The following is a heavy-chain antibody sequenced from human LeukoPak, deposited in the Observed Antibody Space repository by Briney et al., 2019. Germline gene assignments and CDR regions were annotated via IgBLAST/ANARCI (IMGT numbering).Heavy chain of an antibody. CDR2: IYYSGST. CDR3: ARRPSGYDYLCNFDY. Sequence: SQTLSLTCTVSGGSISSGDYYWSWIRQPPGKGLEWIGYIYYSGSTYYNPSLKSRVTISVDTSKSQFFLKLSSVTAADTAVYYCARRPSGYDYLCNFDYWGQGTLVTVSS. V-gene: IGHV4-30-4*01. CDR1: GGSISSGDYY. J-gene: IGHJ4*02. D-gene: IGHD5-12*01.